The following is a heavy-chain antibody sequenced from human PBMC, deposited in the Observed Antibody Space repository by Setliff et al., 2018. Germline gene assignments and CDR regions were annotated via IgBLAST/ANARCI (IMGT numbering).Heavy chain of an antibody. J-gene: IGHJ6*03. CDR1: GYTFTTYA. D-gene: IGHD3-10*01. V-gene: IGHV7-4-1*02. Sequence: ASVKVSCKASGYTFTTYAIGWMRQAPGQGLEWMGWINTNTGQPSYAQGFTGRFVFSLDTSVSTAYLQISSLKPEDTAVYYCARASRFGTVKWRGDYYMDVWGKGTTVTVSS. CDR2: INTNTGQP. CDR3: ARASRFGTVKWRGDYYMDV.